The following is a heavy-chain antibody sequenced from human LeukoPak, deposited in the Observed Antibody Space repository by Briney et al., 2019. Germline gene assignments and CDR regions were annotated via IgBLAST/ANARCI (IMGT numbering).Heavy chain of an antibody. J-gene: IGHJ4*02. Sequence: ASVKVSCKASGYTFTSYYMHWVRQAPGQGLEWMGIINPSGGSTSYAQKFQGRVTMTRDTSTSTVYMELSSLRSEDTAVYYCARNPYSSGWYGDYFAYWGQGTLSPSPQ. D-gene: IGHD6-19*01. CDR2: INPSGGST. CDR3: ARNPYSSGWYGDYFAY. V-gene: IGHV1-46*01. CDR1: GYTFTSYY.